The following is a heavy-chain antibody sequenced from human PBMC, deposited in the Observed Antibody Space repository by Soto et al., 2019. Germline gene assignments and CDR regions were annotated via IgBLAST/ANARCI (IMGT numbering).Heavy chain of an antibody. D-gene: IGHD3-10*01. J-gene: IGHJ4*02. Sequence: LRLSCAASGFTFSSYAMSWVRQAPGKGLEWVSAISGSGGSTYYADSVKGRFTISRDNSKNTLYLQMNSLRAEDTAVYYCAKDAAYYGSSPEYYFDYWGQGTLVTVS. CDR1: GFTFSSYA. V-gene: IGHV3-23*01. CDR2: ISGSGGST. CDR3: AKDAAYYGSSPEYYFDY.